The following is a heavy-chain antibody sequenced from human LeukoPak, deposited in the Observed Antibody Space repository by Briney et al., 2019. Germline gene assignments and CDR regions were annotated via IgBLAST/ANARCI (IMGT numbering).Heavy chain of an antibody. CDR3: AVGAEGHSYGHVNY. V-gene: IGHV1-46*01. J-gene: IGHJ4*02. CDR2: INPSGGST. CDR1: GYIFTSYF. Sequence: ASVKVSCKASGYIFTSYFMHWVRQAPGQGLEWMGLINPSGGSTRYAQKFQGRVTMTRDMSTSTVYMELSSLRSEDTAVYYCAVGAEGHSYGHVNYWGQGTLVTVSS. D-gene: IGHD5-18*01.